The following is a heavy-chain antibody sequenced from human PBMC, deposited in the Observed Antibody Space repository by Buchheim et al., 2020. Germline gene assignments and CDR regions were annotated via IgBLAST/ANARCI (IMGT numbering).Heavy chain of an antibody. D-gene: IGHD3-16*01. CDR2: ISSSSSTI. CDR3: ASDRESSLGGMGG. Sequence: EVHLVESGGGLVQPGGSLRLSCAASGFTFSTYSLNWVRQAPGKGLEWISHISSSSSTIYYADSVKARFTISRDNAKKSVFLQMNSLRAEDTAMYYCASDRESSLGGMGGWGQGT. V-gene: IGHV3-48*01. J-gene: IGHJ4*02. CDR1: GFTFSTYS.